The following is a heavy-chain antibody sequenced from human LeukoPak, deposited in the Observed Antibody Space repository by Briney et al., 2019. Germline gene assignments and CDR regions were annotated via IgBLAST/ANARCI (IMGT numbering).Heavy chain of an antibody. D-gene: IGHD3-10*01. CDR2: IYYSGST. Sequence: SETLSLTCTVSGGSISSYYWSWIRQPPGKGLEWIGYIYYSGSTYYNPSLKSRVTISVDTSKNQFSLKLSSVTAADTAVYYCARTAHYGSGSFWGQGTLVTVSS. V-gene: IGHV4-59*08. J-gene: IGHJ4*02. CDR1: GGSISSYY. CDR3: ARTAHYGSGSF.